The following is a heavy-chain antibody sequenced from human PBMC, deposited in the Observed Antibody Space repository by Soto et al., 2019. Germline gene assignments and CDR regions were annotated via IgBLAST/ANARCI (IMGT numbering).Heavy chain of an antibody. CDR3: AQTTPSIYYFDP. CDR1: GFTFGSFG. V-gene: IGHV3-23*01. CDR2: ISAGGGNT. J-gene: IGHJ5*02. D-gene: IGHD1-26*01. Sequence: GGSLRLSCAASGFTFGSFGMRWVRQAPGKGLEWVSAISAGGGNTYYRDSVKGRFTISRDNSKNTLYLQMNSLRVEDTAVYFCAQTTPSIYYFDPWGQGTLVTVSS.